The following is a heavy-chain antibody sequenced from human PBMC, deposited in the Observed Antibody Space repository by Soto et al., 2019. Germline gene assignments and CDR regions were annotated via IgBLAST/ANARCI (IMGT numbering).Heavy chain of an antibody. D-gene: IGHD6-13*01. V-gene: IGHV3-23*01. J-gene: IGHJ4*02. Sequence: XXSLRLSCAASGFTFSSYAMRWVRQAPGKGLEWVSAISGSGGSTYYADSVKGRFTISRDNSKNTLYLQMNSLREEDTAVYYCAKENGYSSSWFEFDYWGQGTLVTVS. CDR2: ISGSGGST. CDR1: GFTFSSYA. CDR3: AKENGYSSSWFEFDY.